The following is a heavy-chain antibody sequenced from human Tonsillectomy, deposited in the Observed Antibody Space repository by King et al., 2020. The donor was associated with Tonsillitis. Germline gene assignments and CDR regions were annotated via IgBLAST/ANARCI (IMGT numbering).Heavy chain of an antibody. CDR1: GYIFTGYY. V-gene: IGHV1-2*02. J-gene: IGHJ4*02. CDR3: AREDGSGWYDFDY. D-gene: IGHD6-19*01. Sequence: VQLVESGAEVKKPGASVKVSCKASGYIFTGYYMHWVRQAPGQGLEWMGWINPNSGDTNYAQKFQGRVAMARDTSISTAYMELSRLRSDDTAVYYCAREDGSGWYDFDYWGQGTLVTVSS. CDR2: INPNSGDT.